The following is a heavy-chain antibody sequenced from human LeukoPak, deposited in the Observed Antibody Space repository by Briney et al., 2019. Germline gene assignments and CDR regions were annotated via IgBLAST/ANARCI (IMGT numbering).Heavy chain of an antibody. CDR2: INPNGGGT. CDR3: ARDAEIAAAAEENWFDP. V-gene: IGHV1-2*02. CDR1: GYTFTGYY. Sequence: GASVKVSCKASGYTFTGYYMHWVRQAPGQGLEWMGWINPNGGGTNYAQKFQGRVTMTRDTSISTAYMELSRLRSDDTAVYYCARDAEIAAAAEENWFDPWGQGTLVTVSS. J-gene: IGHJ5*02. D-gene: IGHD6-13*01.